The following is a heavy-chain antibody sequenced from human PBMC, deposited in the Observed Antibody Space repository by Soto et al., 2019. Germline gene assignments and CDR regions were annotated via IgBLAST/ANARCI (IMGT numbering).Heavy chain of an antibody. CDR3: AKAKIAAADRVVFDP. CDR2: INSNGGST. D-gene: IGHD6-13*01. J-gene: IGHJ5*02. V-gene: IGHV3-23*01. CDR1: GFTFSRYV. Sequence: PGGSLRLSCVASGFTFSRYVMSWVRQAPGKGLEWVSTINSNGGSTYYAGSVKGRFTISRDNSKNTLYLQMNSLRAEDTAVYYCAKAKIAAADRVVFDPWGQGTLVTVSS.